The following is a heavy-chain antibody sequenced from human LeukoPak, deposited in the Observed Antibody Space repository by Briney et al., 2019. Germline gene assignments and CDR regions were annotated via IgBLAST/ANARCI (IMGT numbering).Heavy chain of an antibody. CDR1: GGSISSYY. CDR2: IYYSGST. CDR3: AGAVATGKNYYYYMDV. V-gene: IGHV4-59*01. D-gene: IGHD5-12*01. Sequence: PSETPSLTCTVSGGSISSYYWSWIRQPPGKGLEWIGYIYYSGSTNYNPSLKSRVTISVDTSKNQFSLKLSSVTAADTAVYYCAGAVATGKNYYYYMDVWGKGTTVTVSS. J-gene: IGHJ6*03.